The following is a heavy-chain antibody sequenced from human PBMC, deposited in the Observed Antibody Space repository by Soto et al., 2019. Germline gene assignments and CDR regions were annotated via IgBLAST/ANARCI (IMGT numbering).Heavy chain of an antibody. J-gene: IGHJ6*03. CDR1: GGSFRGYY. D-gene: IGHD3-9*01. CDR3: ARNLGDILTGYKNYYYYYYMDV. CDR2: INHSGST. V-gene: IGHV4-34*01. Sequence: SGTLSLTCAVYGGSFRGYYWSWVRQPPGKGLEGSGEINHSGSTNYNPSPKSRVTITVDTSKNQSSLKLSPVTAADTAVYYCARNLGDILTGYKNYYYYYYMDVWGKGTTVTVSS.